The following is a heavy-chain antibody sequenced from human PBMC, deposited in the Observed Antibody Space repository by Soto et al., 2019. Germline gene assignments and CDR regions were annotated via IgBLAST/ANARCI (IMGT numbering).Heavy chain of an antibody. V-gene: IGHV3-11*01. J-gene: IGHJ4*02. CDR1: GFTFSDYY. Sequence: PGGSLRLSCAASGFTFSDYYMSWIRQAPGKGLEWVSYISSSGSTIYYADSVKGRFTISRDNAKNSLYLQMNSLRAEDTAVYYCARAPIYSSSWVLDYWGQGTLVTVSS. D-gene: IGHD6-13*01. CDR2: ISSSGSTI. CDR3: ARAPIYSSSWVLDY.